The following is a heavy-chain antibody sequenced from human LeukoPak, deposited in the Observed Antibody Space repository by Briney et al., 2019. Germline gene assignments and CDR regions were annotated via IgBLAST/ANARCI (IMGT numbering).Heavy chain of an antibody. J-gene: IGHJ6*02. CDR3: ARTNTSDVTINYYYYGMDV. V-gene: IGHV1-46*01. D-gene: IGHD2-8*01. CDR1: GYTFSSYY. CDR2: IIPSVGST. Sequence: ASVKVSCKASGYTFSSYYMHWVRQAPGQGLEWMGIIIPSVGSTSYAQKFQGRVTMTRDTSTSTVYPELSSLRSEDTAVYYCARTNTSDVTINYYYYGMDVWGQGTTVIVSS.